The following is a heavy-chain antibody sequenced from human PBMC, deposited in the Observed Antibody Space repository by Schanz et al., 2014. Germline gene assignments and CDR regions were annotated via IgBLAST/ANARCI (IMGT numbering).Heavy chain of an antibody. CDR1: GFTFRDFG. Sequence: QVQLLESGGGVVQPGGSLRLSCAASGFTFRDFGLHWVRQAPGKGLEWISSMYINSGSTQYADSVKGRFIISRDSSKNTLFLQMNSLRAEDTAVYFCARDGGRDGYNLAFDVWGQGTLVTVSS. CDR3: ARDGGRDGYNLAFDV. V-gene: IGHV3-NL1*01. D-gene: IGHD5-12*01. CDR2: MYINSGST. J-gene: IGHJ3*01.